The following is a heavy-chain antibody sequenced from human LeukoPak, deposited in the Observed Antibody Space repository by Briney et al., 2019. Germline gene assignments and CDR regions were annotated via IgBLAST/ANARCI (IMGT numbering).Heavy chain of an antibody. Sequence: ASVKVSCKASGYTFISYGTSWGRQAPGQGLEWMGWISAYNGNTNYAQKLQGRVTMTTDTSTSTAYMELRSLRSDDTAVYYCARDNLLNYYYVMDVWGQGTTVTVSS. D-gene: IGHD1-14*01. CDR3: ARDNLLNYYYVMDV. V-gene: IGHV1-18*01. CDR1: GYTFISYG. CDR2: ISAYNGNT. J-gene: IGHJ6*02.